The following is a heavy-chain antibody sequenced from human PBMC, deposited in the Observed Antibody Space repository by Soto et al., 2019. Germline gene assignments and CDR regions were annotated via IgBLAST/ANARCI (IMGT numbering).Heavy chain of an antibody. CDR3: TTAKPPGYGEPSRDY. D-gene: IGHD4-17*01. Sequence: PSETLSLTCTVSGGSISSSSYYWGWIRQPPGKGLEWIGSIYYSGSTYYNPSLKSRVTISVDTSKNQFSLKLSSVTAADTAVYYCTTAKPPGYGEPSRDYWGQGTLVTVSS. CDR2: IYYSGST. V-gene: IGHV4-39*03. CDR1: GGSISSSSYY. J-gene: IGHJ4*02.